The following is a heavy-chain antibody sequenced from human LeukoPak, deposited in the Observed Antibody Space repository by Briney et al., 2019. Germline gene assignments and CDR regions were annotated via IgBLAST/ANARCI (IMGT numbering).Heavy chain of an antibody. CDR1: GFTFTNSW. V-gene: IGHV3-15*01. D-gene: IGHD3-22*01. Sequence: PGGSLRLSCAASGFTFTNSWMSWVRQAPGKGLEWVGRIKSKTDGETTDYAAPVKGRFTISRDDSKNTLFLQMNSLKTEDTAVYYCTTEMKVVVMSLYCLDYWGQGTLVTVSS. CDR3: TTEMKVVVMSLYCLDY. CDR2: IKSKTDGETT. J-gene: IGHJ4*02.